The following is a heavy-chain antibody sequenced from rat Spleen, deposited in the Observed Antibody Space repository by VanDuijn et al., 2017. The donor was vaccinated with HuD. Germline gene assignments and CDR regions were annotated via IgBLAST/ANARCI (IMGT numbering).Heavy chain of an antibody. CDR1: GFTFSNAA. D-gene: IGHD1-11*01. Sequence: VQLVESGGGLVRPGRSLKLSCAASGFTFSNAAMYWVRQAPGKGLDWVARISTNPNNYATYYADSVKGRFTISRDNAKSTLYLAMDSLKSEDTARYYCARQGYGGSHGFAYWGQGTLVSVSS. CDR2: ISTNPNNYAT. J-gene: IGHJ3*01. V-gene: IGHV10-5*01. CDR3: ARQGYGGSHGFAY.